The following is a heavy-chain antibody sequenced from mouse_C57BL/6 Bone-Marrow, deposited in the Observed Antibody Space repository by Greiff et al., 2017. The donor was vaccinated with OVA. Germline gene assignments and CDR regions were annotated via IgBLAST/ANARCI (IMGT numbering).Heavy chain of an antibody. J-gene: IGHJ1*03. CDR3: TSMTTVVAGDWYFDV. V-gene: IGHV14-4*01. Sequence: VHVKQSGAELVRPGASVKLSCTASGFNIKDDYMHWVKQRPEQGLEWIGWIDPENGDTEYASKFQGKATITADTSSNTAYLQLSSLTSEDTAVYYCTSMTTVVAGDWYFDVWGTGTTVTVSS. CDR1: GFNIKDDY. D-gene: IGHD1-1*01. CDR2: IDPENGDT.